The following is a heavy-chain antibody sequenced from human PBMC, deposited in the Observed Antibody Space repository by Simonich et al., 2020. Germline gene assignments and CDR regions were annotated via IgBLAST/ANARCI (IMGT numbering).Heavy chain of an antibody. CDR2: KSNEGSKK. CDR3: AREGAGNDAFDI. CDR1: GFTFSSYA. Sequence: QVQLVESGGGVVQPGRSLRLSCAASGFTFSSYAMHWVRQAPVKGLGWVEGKSNEGSKKYYADSVKGRFTISRDNSKNTLYLQMNSLRAEDTAVYYCAREGAGNDAFDIWGQGTMVTVSS. D-gene: IGHD1-26*01. J-gene: IGHJ3*02. V-gene: IGHV3-30*07.